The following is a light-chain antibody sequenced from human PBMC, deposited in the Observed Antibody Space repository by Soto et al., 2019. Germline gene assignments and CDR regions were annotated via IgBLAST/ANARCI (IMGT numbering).Light chain of an antibody. Sequence: EIVLTQSPGTLSLSPGERATLSCRASQSVSSSYLAWYQQKPGQAPRLLIYGASSRATGIPDRFSGSGSGPDFTLTISRLEPEDFAVYYCQQYGSSPPITFGGGTKVEIK. CDR1: QSVSSSY. J-gene: IGKJ4*01. V-gene: IGKV3-20*01. CDR3: QQYGSSPPIT. CDR2: GAS.